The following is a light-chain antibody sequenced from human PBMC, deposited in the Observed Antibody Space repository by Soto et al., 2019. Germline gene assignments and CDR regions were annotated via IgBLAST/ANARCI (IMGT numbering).Light chain of an antibody. CDR1: SSDVGAYNY. CDR2: DVS. J-gene: IGLJ1*01. Sequence: QSVLTQPRSVSGSPGQSVTISCTGTSSDVGAYNYVSWYQQHPGKAPKLMTYDVSKRPSGVPDRFSGSKSGNTASLTISGLQAEDEADYYCCSYADDYSYVFGTGTKVTGL. V-gene: IGLV2-11*01. CDR3: CSYADDYSYV.